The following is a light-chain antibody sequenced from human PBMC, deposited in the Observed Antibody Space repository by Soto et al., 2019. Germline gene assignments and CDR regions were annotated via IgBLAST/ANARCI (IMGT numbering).Light chain of an antibody. V-gene: IGKV3-20*01. CDR1: QSVSSSY. J-gene: IGKJ4*01. CDR2: AAS. Sequence: EIVLTQSPATLSLSPGERATLSCRASQSVSSSYLAWYQQRPGQAPRLLIYAASTRATGIPDRFSGSGSGTDFTLTISRLEPEDFAVYYCQQYGSSRLTFGGGTKVDIK. CDR3: QQYGSSRLT.